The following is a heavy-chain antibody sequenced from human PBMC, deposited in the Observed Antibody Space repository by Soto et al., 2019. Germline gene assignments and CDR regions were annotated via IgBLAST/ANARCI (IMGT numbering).Heavy chain of an antibody. Sequence: KASETLSLTCTVSGGSITSSYWSWIRRPPGKGLEWIAYIYDTGISGYTPSTSYNPSLKSRVTMTVDTSKSQFSLKLTSVTAADTAVYYCARGEDAFFYYGLDVWGQGITVTVSS. V-gene: IGHV4-59*01. CDR2: IYDTGISGYTPST. CDR3: ARGEDAFFYYGLDV. J-gene: IGHJ6*02. CDR1: GGSITSSY.